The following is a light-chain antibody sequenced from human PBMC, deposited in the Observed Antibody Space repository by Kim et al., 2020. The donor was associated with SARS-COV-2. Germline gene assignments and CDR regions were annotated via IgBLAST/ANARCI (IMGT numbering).Light chain of an antibody. CDR2: AAS. CDR1: QSISSY. J-gene: IGKJ2*01. Sequence: DIQMTQSPSSLSASVGDRVTITCRASQSISSYLNWYQQKPGKAPKLLIYAASSLQSGVPSRFSGSGSGTDFTLTISSLQPEDFATYYCQESYSTPRTCGKGTKREI. CDR3: QESYSTPRT. V-gene: IGKV1-39*01.